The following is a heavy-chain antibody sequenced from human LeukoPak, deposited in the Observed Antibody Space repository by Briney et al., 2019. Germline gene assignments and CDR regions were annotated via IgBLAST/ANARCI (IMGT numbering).Heavy chain of an antibody. Sequence: GGSLRLSCVASGFTFSAYWMSWVRQAPGKGLEWVANIKQDGSEKYYVDSVKGRFTISRDNAKNSLYLQMNSLRAEDTAVYYCARVRAAAGTFDYWGQGTLVTVSS. CDR1: GFTFSAYW. J-gene: IGHJ4*02. V-gene: IGHV3-7*05. CDR3: ARVRAAAGTFDY. D-gene: IGHD6-13*01. CDR2: IKQDGSEK.